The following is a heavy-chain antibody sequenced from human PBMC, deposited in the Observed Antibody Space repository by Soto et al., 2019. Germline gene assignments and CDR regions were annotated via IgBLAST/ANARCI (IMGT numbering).Heavy chain of an antibody. CDR2: IKEDGGEI. CDR1: GFPFNTYW. D-gene: IGHD3-16*01. J-gene: IGHJ3*01. V-gene: IGHV3-7*01. CDR3: TRTKGAVALDV. Sequence: GGSLRLSCAASGFPFNTYWMSWVRQAPGKGLEWVANIKEDGGEIHYVDSVKGRFTISRDNADNVMYLQMKYLSAEDTAVYYCTRTKGAVALDVWGQGIMVNVSS.